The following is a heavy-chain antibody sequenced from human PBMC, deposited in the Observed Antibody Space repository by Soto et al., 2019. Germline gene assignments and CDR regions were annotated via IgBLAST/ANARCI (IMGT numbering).Heavy chain of an antibody. D-gene: IGHD5-18*01. CDR3: PRHPDSFRIHLWFHHGDGGAPRGYNWFDP. Sequence: SETLSLTCTVSGGSISSSSYYWGWIRQPPWKGLEWIGRIYYSGSTYYNPSLKSRVTISVETYKNQCSLKLNSVTGADTAVRYCPRHPDSFRIHLWFHHGDGGAPRGYNWFDPWGQGXLVTVSS. CDR1: GGSISSSSYY. CDR2: IYYSGST. J-gene: IGHJ5*02. V-gene: IGHV4-39*01.